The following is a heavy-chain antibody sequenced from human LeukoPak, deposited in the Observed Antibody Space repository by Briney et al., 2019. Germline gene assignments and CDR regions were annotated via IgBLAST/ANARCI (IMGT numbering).Heavy chain of an antibody. V-gene: IGHV1-2*02. CDR2: INPNSGGT. J-gene: IGHJ4*02. Sequence: ASVKVSCKASGYTFTGYYMHWVRQAPGQGLEWMGWINPNSGGTNYAQKFQGRVTMTRDTSISTAYMELSRLRSDDTAVYYCARFRHDTSIVVVPAALDYWGQGTLVTVSS. CDR1: GYTFTGYY. CDR3: ARFRHDTSIVVVPAALDY. D-gene: IGHD2-2*01.